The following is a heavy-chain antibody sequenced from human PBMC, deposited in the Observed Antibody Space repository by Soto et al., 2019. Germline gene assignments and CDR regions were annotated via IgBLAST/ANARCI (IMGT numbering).Heavy chain of an antibody. CDR2: VSGYNGNT. CDR3: ATGGWTPVDC. V-gene: IGHV1-18*01. J-gene: IGHJ4*02. CDR1: GYPFSDNG. Sequence: QDQLVQSGAEVKKPGASVKGSCKASGYPFSDNGISWVRQAPGAGLAWMGWVSGYNGNTKYAKKFQGRVTMTTDTTTSTADMELRCLGADDSAVYYCATGGWTPVDCWGLGTLVHVS. D-gene: IGHD2-15*01.